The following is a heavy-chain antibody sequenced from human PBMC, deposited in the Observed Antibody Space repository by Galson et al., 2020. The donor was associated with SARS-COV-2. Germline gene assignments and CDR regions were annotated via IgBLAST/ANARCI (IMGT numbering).Heavy chain of an antibody. Sequence: SETLSLTCTVSGGSISSYYWSWIRQPPGKGLEWIGYIHYSGSTNYNPSLKSRVTISVDTSKNQFSLRLSSVTAVDTAVYYCARDLSGGGAFDIWGQGTMVTVSS. CDR3: ARDLSGGGAFDI. V-gene: IGHV4-59*13. CDR1: GGSISSYY. J-gene: IGHJ3*02. D-gene: IGHD3-10*02. CDR2: IHYSGST.